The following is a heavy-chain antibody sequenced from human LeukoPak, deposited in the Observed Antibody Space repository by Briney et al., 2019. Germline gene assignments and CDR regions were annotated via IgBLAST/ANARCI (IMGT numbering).Heavy chain of an antibody. J-gene: IGHJ4*02. V-gene: IGHV3-64*01. Sequence: PGGSLRLSCAASGFTFSSYATHWVRQAPGKGLEYVSAISSNGGSTYYANSVKGRFTISRDNSKNTLYLQMGSLRAEDMGVYYCARDYYFDYWGQGTLVTVSS. CDR3: ARDYYFDY. CDR1: GFTFSSYA. CDR2: ISSNGGST.